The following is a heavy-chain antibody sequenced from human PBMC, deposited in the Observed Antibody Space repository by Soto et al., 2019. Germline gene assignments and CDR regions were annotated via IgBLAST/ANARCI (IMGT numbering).Heavy chain of an antibody. CDR1: GYSFTIYW. V-gene: IGHV5-51*01. CDR3: ARHIAYCGGDCHLDAFDI. CDR2: IYPGDSDT. J-gene: IGHJ3*02. Sequence: PGESLKISCKGSGYSFTIYWIGWVRQMPGKGLEWMGIIYPGDSDTRYSPSFQGQVTISADKSISTAYLQWSSLKASDTAMYYCARHIAYCGGDCHLDAFDIWGQGTMVTVSS. D-gene: IGHD2-21*02.